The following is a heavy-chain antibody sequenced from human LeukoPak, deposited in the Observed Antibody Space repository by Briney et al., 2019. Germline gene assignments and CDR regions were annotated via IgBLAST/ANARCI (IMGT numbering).Heavy chain of an antibody. CDR2: ISGSGGST. CDR1: GFTFSSYA. D-gene: IGHD3-22*01. V-gene: IGHV3-23*01. J-gene: IGHJ3*02. CDR3: VNDLDYDSSGYPI. Sequence: GGSLRLSCAASGFTFSSYAMSWVRQAPGKGLEWVSAISGSGGSTYYADSVKGRFTISRDNSKNTLYLQMNSLRAEDTAVYYCVNDLDYDSSGYPIWGQGTMVTVSS.